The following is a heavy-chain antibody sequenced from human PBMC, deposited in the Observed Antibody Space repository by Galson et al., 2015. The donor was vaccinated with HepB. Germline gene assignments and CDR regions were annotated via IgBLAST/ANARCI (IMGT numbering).Heavy chain of an antibody. J-gene: IGHJ3*02. V-gene: IGHV1-24*01. Sequence: SVKVSCKVSGYTLTELPMHWVRQAPGKGLEWMGGFDPEDGETIYAQKFQGRVTMTEDTSTDTAYMELSSLRSEDTAVYYCATASISYDSSGDDAFDIWGQGTMVTVSS. D-gene: IGHD3-22*01. CDR3: ATASISYDSSGDDAFDI. CDR1: GYTLTELP. CDR2: FDPEDGET.